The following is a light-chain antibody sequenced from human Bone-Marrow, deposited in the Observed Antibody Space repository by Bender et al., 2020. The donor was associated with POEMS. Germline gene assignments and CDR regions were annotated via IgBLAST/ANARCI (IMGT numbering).Light chain of an antibody. CDR2: EDN. Sequence: FMLTQPHSVSESPGKTVTISCTGSSGNIASYFVQWYQQRPGSAPTTVIYEDNQRPSGVPDRFSGSIDSSSNSASLTISGLKTEDEADYYCQSYDSSNQVFGGGTKLTVL. J-gene: IGLJ3*02. CDR3: QSYDSSNQV. V-gene: IGLV6-57*02. CDR1: SGNIASYF.